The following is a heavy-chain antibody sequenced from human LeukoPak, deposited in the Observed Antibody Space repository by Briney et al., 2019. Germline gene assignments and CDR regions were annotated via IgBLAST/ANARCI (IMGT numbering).Heavy chain of an antibody. J-gene: IGHJ4*02. CDR1: GGSISSSSYY. Sequence: SETLSLTCTVSGGSISSSSYYWGWIRQPPGKGLEWIGSIYYSGSTYYNPSLKSRVTISVDTSKNPSSLRLSSVTAADTAVYYCARAQDYFDSSGYGYWGQGTLVTVSS. CDR2: IYYSGST. D-gene: IGHD3-22*01. CDR3: ARAQDYFDSSGYGY. V-gene: IGHV4-39*07.